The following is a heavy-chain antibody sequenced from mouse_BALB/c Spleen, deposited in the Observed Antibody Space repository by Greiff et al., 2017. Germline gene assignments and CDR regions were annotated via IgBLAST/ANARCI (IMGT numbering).Heavy chain of an antibody. D-gene: IGHD2-4*01. Sequence: VKLEESGPGLVAPSQSLSITCTVSGFSLTGYGVNWVRQPQGKGLEWLGMIWGDGSTDYNSALKSRLSISKDNSKSQVFLKMNSLQTDDTARYYCARGGSMITNYAMDYWGQGTSVTVSS. CDR2: IWGDGST. CDR1: GFSLTGYG. V-gene: IGHV2-6-7*01. J-gene: IGHJ4*01. CDR3: ARGGSMITNYAMDY.